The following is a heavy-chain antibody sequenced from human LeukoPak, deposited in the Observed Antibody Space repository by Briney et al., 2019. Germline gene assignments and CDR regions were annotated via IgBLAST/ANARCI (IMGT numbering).Heavy chain of an antibody. V-gene: IGHV4-59*08. CDR3: ARHLGRWDYFDY. J-gene: IGHJ4*02. Sequence: PSETLSLTCTVPGGSISSYYWSWIRQPPRKGLEWIGYIYYSGSTNYNPSLKSRVTISVDTSKNQFSLKLSSVTAADTAVYYCARHLGRWDYFDYWGQGTLVTVSS. CDR1: GGSISSYY. D-gene: IGHD5-24*01. CDR2: IYYSGST.